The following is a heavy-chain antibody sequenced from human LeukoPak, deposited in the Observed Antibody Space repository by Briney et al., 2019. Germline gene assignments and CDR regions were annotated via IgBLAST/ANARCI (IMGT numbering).Heavy chain of an antibody. CDR1: GGSISSYY. CDR2: IYYSGST. CDR3: ARDSKSSSWYSGINWFDP. Sequence: SETLSLTCTVSGGSISSYYWSWIRQPPGKGLEWIGYIYYSGSTNYNPSLKSRVTISVDTSKNQFSLKLSSVTAADTAVYYCARDSKSSSWYSGINWFDPWGRGTLVTVSS. D-gene: IGHD6-13*01. J-gene: IGHJ5*02. V-gene: IGHV4-59*01.